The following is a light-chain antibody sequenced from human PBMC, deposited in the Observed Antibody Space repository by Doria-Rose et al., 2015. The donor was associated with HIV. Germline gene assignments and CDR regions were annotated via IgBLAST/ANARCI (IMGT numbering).Light chain of an antibody. CDR2: WSS. CDR1: QSLLYTSKNY. J-gene: IGKJ2*01. Sequence: DIRVTQSPESLGMSLGERATLNCKSNQSLLYTSKNYLAWYQQKPGQPPRLLIYWSSTRQSGVPARFSGSGSGTDFTLTISSLQSEDFAVYFCQQYSQWPPYTFGQGTKLEVK. V-gene: IGKV4-1*01. CDR3: QQYSQWPPYT.